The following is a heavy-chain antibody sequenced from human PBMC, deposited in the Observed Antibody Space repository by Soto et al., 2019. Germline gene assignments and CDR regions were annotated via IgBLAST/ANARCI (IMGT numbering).Heavy chain of an antibody. V-gene: IGHV3-23*01. CDR2: ISGSGGST. D-gene: IGHD3-22*01. CDR3: AATLDSSGYYYAPDLVN. Sequence: EVQLLESGGGLVQPGGSLRLSCAASGFTFSSYAMSWVRQAPGKGLEWVSAISGSGGSTYYADSVKGRFTISRDNSKNTLYLQMNSLRAEDTAVYYCAATLDSSGYYYAPDLVNWGQGTLVTVSS. CDR1: GFTFSSYA. J-gene: IGHJ1*01.